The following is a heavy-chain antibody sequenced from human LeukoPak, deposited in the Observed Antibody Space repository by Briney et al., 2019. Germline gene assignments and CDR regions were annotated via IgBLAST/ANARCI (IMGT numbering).Heavy chain of an antibody. V-gene: IGHV4-59*01. CDR1: GSSISNYY. CDR2: IYYSGST. J-gene: IGHJ4*02. CDR3: ARDGGYCGGDCYFY. Sequence: SETLSLTCTVSGSSISNYYWSWIRQPPGKGLEWIGYIYYSGSTNYNPSLKSRVTISVDTSKNQFSLRLSSVTAADTAVYYCARDGGYCGGDCYFYWGQGTLVTASS. D-gene: IGHD2-21*02.